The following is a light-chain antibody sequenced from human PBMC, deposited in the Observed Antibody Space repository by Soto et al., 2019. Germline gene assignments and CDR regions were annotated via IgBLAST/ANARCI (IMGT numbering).Light chain of an antibody. Sequence: QSALTQPRSVSGSPGQSVTISCTGTSSDVGGYNYVSWYQQHPGKAPKLMIYDVSKRPSGVPDRFSGSKSGNTASLTISGLQAEDEADYYCQSYDSGLFGLIFGEGTQLTVL. V-gene: IGLV2-11*01. CDR2: DVS. CDR3: QSYDSGLFGLI. J-gene: IGLJ7*01. CDR1: SSDVGGYNY.